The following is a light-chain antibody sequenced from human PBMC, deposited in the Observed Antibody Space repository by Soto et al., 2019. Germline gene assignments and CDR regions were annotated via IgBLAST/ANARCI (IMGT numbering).Light chain of an antibody. Sequence: EIVMTQSPATLSVSPGERATLSCRASQSVSSNLAWYQQKPGQAPRLLISGASTRATGIPARFSGSGSGTEFTLSISSLQSEDFAVYYCQQYSNWPRRTFGQGTKVEIK. CDR1: QSVSSN. J-gene: IGKJ1*01. V-gene: IGKV3D-15*01. CDR3: QQYSNWPRRT. CDR2: GAS.